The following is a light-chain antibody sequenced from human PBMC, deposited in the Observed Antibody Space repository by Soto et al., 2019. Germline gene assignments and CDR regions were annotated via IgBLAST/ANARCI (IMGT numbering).Light chain of an antibody. J-gene: IGLJ3*02. CDR2: EVS. CDR3: SSYTSRSTLV. Sequence: QSVLTQPASVSGSPGQSITISCTGTSSDVGGYNYVSWYQQHPGKAPKLMIYEVSNRPSGVSNRFSGSKSGNTAFLTISGLQDEDEADYYCSSYTSRSTLVFGGGTKLTVL. CDR1: SSDVGGYNY. V-gene: IGLV2-14*01.